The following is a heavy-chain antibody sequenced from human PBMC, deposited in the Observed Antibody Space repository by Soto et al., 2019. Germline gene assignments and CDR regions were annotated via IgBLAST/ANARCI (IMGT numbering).Heavy chain of an antibody. D-gene: IGHD3-10*01. CDR3: VREDLHFGEPRLDY. J-gene: IGHJ4*02. CDR1: GASFSGYY. Sequence: SETLSLTCAVYGASFSGYYWSWIRQPPGKGLEWIGEINHSGITNYNPSLDSRVTISVDTSNSQFSLKLSSVTAADTAVYYCVREDLHFGEPRLDYSGQGTLVTVSS. V-gene: IGHV4-34*01. CDR2: INHSGIT.